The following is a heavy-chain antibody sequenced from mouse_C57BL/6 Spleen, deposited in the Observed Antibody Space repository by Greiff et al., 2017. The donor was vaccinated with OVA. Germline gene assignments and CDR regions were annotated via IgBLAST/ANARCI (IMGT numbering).Heavy chain of an antibody. CDR2: INPNNGGT. V-gene: IGHV1-26*01. CDR1: GYTFTDYY. Sequence: EVQLQQSGPELVKPGASVKISCKASGYTFTDYYMNWVKQSHGKSLEWIGDINPNNGGTSYNQKFKGKATLTVDKSSSTAYMELRSLTSEDSAVYYCARGGLLSWAMDYWGQGTSVTVSS. J-gene: IGHJ4*01. CDR3: ARGGLLSWAMDY. D-gene: IGHD3-1*01.